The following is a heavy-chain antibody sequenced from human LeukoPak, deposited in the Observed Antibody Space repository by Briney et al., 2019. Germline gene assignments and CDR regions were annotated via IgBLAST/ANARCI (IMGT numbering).Heavy chain of an antibody. CDR2: ISDSGSNT. CDR1: GFTFSSYA. CDR3: ANQYFSGGKYYQFDY. D-gene: IGHD2-15*01. Sequence: GGSLRLSCAASGFTFSSYAMSWVRHAPGKGLEWPSSISDSGSNTNYADSVKGRFTISRDNSKNTLSLQMNSLRAEDTALYYCANQYFSGGKYYQFDYWGQGTLVTVSS. V-gene: IGHV3-23*01. J-gene: IGHJ4*02.